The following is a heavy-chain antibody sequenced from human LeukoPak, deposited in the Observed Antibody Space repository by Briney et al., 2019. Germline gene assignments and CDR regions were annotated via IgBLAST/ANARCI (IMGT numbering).Heavy chain of an antibody. D-gene: IGHD6-13*01. CDR1: GGSISSGSYY. Sequence: SETLSLTCTVSGGSISSGSYYWSWIRQPAGKGLEWIGRIYTSGSTNYNPSLKSRVTISVGTSKNQFSLKLSPVTAADTAVYYCAGKAAAAGTFDYWGQGTLVTVSS. CDR2: IYTSGST. V-gene: IGHV4-61*02. J-gene: IGHJ4*02. CDR3: AGKAAAAGTFDY.